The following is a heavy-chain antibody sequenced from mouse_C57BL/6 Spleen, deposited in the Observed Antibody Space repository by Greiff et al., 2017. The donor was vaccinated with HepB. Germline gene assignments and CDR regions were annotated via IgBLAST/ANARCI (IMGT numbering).Heavy chain of an antibody. D-gene: IGHD1-1*01. CDR1: GFTFSDYY. J-gene: IGHJ3*01. V-gene: IGHV5-16*01. CDR2: INYDGSST. CDR3: ARENYGSSAWFAY. Sequence: DVKLVESEGGLVQPGSSMKLSCTASGFTFSDYYMAWVRQVPEKGLEWVANINYDGSSTYYLDSLKSRFIISRDNAKNILYLQMSSLKSEDTATYYCARENYGSSAWFAYWGQGTLVTVSP.